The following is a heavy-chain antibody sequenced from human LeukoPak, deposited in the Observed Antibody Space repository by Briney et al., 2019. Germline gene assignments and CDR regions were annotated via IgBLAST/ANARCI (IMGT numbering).Heavy chain of an antibody. CDR1: GFTFSSYA. V-gene: IGHV3-30*04. J-gene: IGHJ4*02. Sequence: GGSLRLPCAASGFTFSSYAMHWVRQAPGKGLEWVAVISYDGSNKYYADSVKGRFTISRDNSKNTLYLQMNSLRAEDTAVYYCARVQEWLTYYFDYWGQGTLVTVSS. CDR3: ARVQEWLTYYFDY. CDR2: ISYDGSNK. D-gene: IGHD6-19*01.